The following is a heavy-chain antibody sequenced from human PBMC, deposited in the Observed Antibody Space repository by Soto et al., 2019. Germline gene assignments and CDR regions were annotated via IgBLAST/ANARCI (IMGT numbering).Heavy chain of an antibody. V-gene: IGHV4-59*08. CDR1: SDSISSYY. J-gene: IGHJ4*02. CDR3: ARAVGDPLYYLDY. D-gene: IGHD6-19*01. Sequence: QVQLQESGPGLVRPSDTLSLTCTVSSDSISSYYWIWIRQSPGKGLEWIGYTDYSGNTNYNPSLKSRVTISGATSKNQFSLRLSSVTAADTAVYYCARAVGDPLYYLDYWGQGTLVTVSS. CDR2: TDYSGNT.